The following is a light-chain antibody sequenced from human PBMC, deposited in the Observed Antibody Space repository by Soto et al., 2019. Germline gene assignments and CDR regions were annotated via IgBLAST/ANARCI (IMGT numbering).Light chain of an antibody. CDR1: SSDVGGYNY. V-gene: IGLV2-11*01. CDR2: DVS. CDR3: CSYAGSYTWV. Sequence: QSALTQPRSVPGSPGQSVTISCTGTSSDVGGYNYVSWYQQHPGKAPKLMIYDVSKRPSGVPDRFSGSKSGNTASLTISGLQAEDEADYYCCSYAGSYTWVCGGGTKLTVL. J-gene: IGLJ3*02.